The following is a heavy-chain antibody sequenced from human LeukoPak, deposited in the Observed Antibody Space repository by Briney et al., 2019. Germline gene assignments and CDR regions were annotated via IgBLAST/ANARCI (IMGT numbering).Heavy chain of an antibody. D-gene: IGHD3-22*01. CDR2: INHSGST. V-gene: IGHV4-34*01. Sequence: SETLSLTCAVYGGSFSGYYWSWIRQPPGKGREWIGEINHSGSTNYNPSLKSRVTISVDTSKNQFSLKLSSVTAADTAVYYCARGLKYYYDSSGPKGRWFDPWGQGTLVTVSS. CDR1: GGSFSGYY. J-gene: IGHJ5*02. CDR3: ARGLKYYYDSSGPKGRWFDP.